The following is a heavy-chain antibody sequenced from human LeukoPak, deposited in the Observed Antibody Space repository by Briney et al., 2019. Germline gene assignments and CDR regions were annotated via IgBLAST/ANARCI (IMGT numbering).Heavy chain of an antibody. CDR3: ARGPEPPLRFLEWLLFG. J-gene: IGHJ3*01. V-gene: IGHV1-2*04. D-gene: IGHD3-3*01. Sequence: ASVKVSCKASGYTFTGYYMHWVRQAPGQGFEWMGWINPNSGGTNYAQKFQGWVTMTRDTSISTAYMELSRLRSDDTAVYYCARGPEPPLRFLEWLLFGWGQGTMVTVSS. CDR2: INPNSGGT. CDR1: GYTFTGYY.